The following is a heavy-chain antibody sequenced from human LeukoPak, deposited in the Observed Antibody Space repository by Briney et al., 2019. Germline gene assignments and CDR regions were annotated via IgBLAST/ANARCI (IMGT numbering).Heavy chain of an antibody. CDR2: ISSSSSYI. J-gene: IGHJ4*02. V-gene: IGHV3-21*04. Sequence: GGSLRLSCAASGFTFSSYSMNWVRQAPGKGLEWVSSISSSSSYIYYADSVKGRFTISRDNAKNSLYLQMNSLRAEDTAVYYCARSAVDSYSYGFIDYWGQGTLVTVSS. D-gene: IGHD5-18*01. CDR1: GFTFSSYS. CDR3: ARSAVDSYSYGFIDY.